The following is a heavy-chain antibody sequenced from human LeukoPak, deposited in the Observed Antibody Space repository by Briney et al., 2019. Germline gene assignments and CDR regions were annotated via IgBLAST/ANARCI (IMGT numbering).Heavy chain of an antibody. Sequence: SVKVSCKASGGIFSSYVFNWVRQAPGQGLEWMGRIIPMFGTPNQAHKFQGRVTISADKFTRTAYMELSSLRSEDMAVYYCATWSPREYCSSTTCYDNWFDRWGQGTLVTVSS. J-gene: IGHJ5*02. CDR2: IIPMFGTP. CDR3: ATWSPREYCSSTTCYDNWFDR. V-gene: IGHV1-69*06. D-gene: IGHD2-2*01. CDR1: GGIFSSYV.